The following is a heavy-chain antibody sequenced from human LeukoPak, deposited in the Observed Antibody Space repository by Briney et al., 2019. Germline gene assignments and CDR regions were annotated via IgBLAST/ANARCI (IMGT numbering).Heavy chain of an antibody. CDR2: ITGGGNII. V-gene: IGHV3-23*01. CDR1: GFTFSSYA. Sequence: GGSLRLSCAVSGFTFSSYAMSWVRQAPGKGLECVSIITGGGNIIYYAGSVKGRLTISRDNSKNTVYLQMNSLRAEDTAVYYCAKGLRFLEWLPPFGQLDYWGQGTLVTVSS. J-gene: IGHJ4*02. CDR3: AKGLRFLEWLPPFGQLDY. D-gene: IGHD3-3*01.